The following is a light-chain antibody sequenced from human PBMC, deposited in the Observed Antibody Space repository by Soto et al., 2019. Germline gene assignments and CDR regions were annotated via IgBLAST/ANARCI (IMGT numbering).Light chain of an antibody. CDR1: QSVSSS. V-gene: IGKV3-11*01. J-gene: IGKJ4*01. CDR3: QQRSNWPPLA. CDR2: DAS. Sequence: EIVLTQSPATLSLSPRERATLSCRASQSVSSSLAWYQQKPGQAPRLLIFDASTRATGIPARFSGSGSGTDFTLTISSLAPEDFAVYYCQQRSNWPPLAFGGGTKVEIK.